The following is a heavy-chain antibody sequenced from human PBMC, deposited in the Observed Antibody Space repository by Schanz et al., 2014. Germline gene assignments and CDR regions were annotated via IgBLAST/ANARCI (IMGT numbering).Heavy chain of an antibody. V-gene: IGHV3-48*01. D-gene: IGHD3-3*01. CDR1: GFAFSSYG. Sequence: EVQLLESGGGLEQPGGSLRLSCLASGFAFSSYGMNWVRQAPGKGLEWVSYVSRSTPDIYYADSVKGRFTMSRDNAKNSVFLQMNSLRAEDTAVYYCVRDSFFAFDYWGQGTLVTVSS. J-gene: IGHJ4*02. CDR3: VRDSFFAFDY. CDR2: VSRSTPDI.